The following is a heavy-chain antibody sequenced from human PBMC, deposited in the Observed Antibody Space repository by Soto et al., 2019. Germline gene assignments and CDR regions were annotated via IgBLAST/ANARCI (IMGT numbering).Heavy chain of an antibody. Sequence: PSETLSLTCAVSGGSISSSNWWSWVRQPPGKGLEWIGEIYHSGSTNYNPSLKSRVTISVDKSKNQFSLKLSSVTAADTAVYYCARSREVGSSSWFDPWGQGTLVTVSS. CDR2: IYHSGST. J-gene: IGHJ5*02. CDR1: GGSISSSNW. V-gene: IGHV4-4*02. CDR3: ARSREVGSSSWFDP. D-gene: IGHD6-13*01.